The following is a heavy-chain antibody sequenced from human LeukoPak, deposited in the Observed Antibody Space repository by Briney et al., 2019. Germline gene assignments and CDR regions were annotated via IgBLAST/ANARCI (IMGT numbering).Heavy chain of an antibody. J-gene: IGHJ4*02. CDR1: GFTFSNYG. V-gene: IGHV3-30*02. CDR2: IRYDGSNE. Sequence: GGSLRLSCAASGFTFSNYGMHWVRQAPGKGLEWVAFIRYDGSNEYYADSMKGRFTISRDNSKNTLYLQMNSLRPDDTAVYYCARSSYYDTSGYYESMDHWGQGTLVTVSS. CDR3: ARSSYYDTSGYYESMDH. D-gene: IGHD3-22*01.